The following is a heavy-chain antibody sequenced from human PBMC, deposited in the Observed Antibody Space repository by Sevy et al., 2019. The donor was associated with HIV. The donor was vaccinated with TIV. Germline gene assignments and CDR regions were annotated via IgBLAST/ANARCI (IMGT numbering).Heavy chain of an antibody. CDR1: GFTLSTYW. V-gene: IGHV3-74*01. Sequence: GGSLRLSCAASGFTLSTYWMHWVRQAPGKGLVWVSRINGDGNYRSYVESVEGRFTISRDNAQNTLFLQMSSLRVEDKAVYYCARESRGSLEGFDIWGQGPMVTVSS. J-gene: IGHJ3*02. CDR2: INGDGNYR. CDR3: ARESRGSLEGFDI. D-gene: IGHD1-26*01.